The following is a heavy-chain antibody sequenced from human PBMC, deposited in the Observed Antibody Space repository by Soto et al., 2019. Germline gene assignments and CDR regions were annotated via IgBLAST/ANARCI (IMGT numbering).Heavy chain of an antibody. J-gene: IGHJ6*02. CDR3: AKDGGHGDYVLYYYYGMDV. V-gene: IGHV3-30*18. CDR2: ISYDGSNK. Sequence: QVQLVESGGGVVQPGRSLRLSCAASGFTFSSYGMHWVRQAPGKGLEWVAVISYDGSNKYYADSVKGRFTISRDNSTNTLYLQMNSLRAEDTAVYYCAKDGGHGDYVLYYYYGMDVWGQGTTVTVSS. CDR1: GFTFSSYG. D-gene: IGHD4-17*01.